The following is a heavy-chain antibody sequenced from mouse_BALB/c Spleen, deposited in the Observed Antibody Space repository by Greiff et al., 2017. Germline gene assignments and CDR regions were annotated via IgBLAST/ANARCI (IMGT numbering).Heavy chain of an antibody. CDR2: IYPGDGDT. J-gene: IGHJ4*01. CDR1: GYAFSSSW. D-gene: IGHD1-1*01. Sequence: VKLMESGPELVKPGASVKISCKASGYAFSSSWMNWVKQRPGQGLEWIGRIYPGDGDTNYNGKFKGKATLTADKSSSTAYMQLSSLTSVDSAVYFCAKSFYCCGSSYYAMDYWGQGTSVTVSA. CDR3: AKSFYCCGSSYYAMDY. V-gene: IGHV1-82*01.